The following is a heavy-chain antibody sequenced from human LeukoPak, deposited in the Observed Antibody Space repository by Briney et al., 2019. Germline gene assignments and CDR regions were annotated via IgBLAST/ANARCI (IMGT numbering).Heavy chain of an antibody. CDR3: ARGAHDHYYDSSGYYSIGDY. J-gene: IGHJ4*02. D-gene: IGHD3-22*01. CDR2: INPNSGGT. CDR1: GYTFTGYY. Sequence: ASVKVSCKASGYTFTGYYMHWVRQAPGQGLEGMGWINPNSGGTNYAQKFQGRVTMTRDTSISTAYRELSRLRSDATALHYCARGAHDHYYDSSGYYSIGDYWGPGTLVTVSS. V-gene: IGHV1-2*02.